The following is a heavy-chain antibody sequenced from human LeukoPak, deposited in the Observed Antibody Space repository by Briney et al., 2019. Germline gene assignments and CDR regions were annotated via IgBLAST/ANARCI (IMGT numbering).Heavy chain of an antibody. D-gene: IGHD3-16*02. Sequence: ASVKVSCKASGYTFTGYYMHWVRQAPGQGLEWMGRINPNSGGTNYAQKFRGRVTMTRDTSISTAYMELSRLRSDDTAVYYCARERHDYVWGSYRYSIDYWGQGTLVTVSS. V-gene: IGHV1-2*06. J-gene: IGHJ4*02. CDR3: ARERHDYVWGSYRYSIDY. CDR2: INPNSGGT. CDR1: GYTFTGYY.